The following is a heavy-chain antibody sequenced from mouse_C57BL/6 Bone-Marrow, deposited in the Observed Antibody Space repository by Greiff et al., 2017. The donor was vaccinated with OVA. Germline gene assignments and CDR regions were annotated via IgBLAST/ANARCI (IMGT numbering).Heavy chain of an antibody. J-gene: IGHJ1*03. Sequence: QVQLQQSGPELVQPGASVKISCKASGYAFSSSWMNWVKQRPGKGLEWIGRIYPGDGDTNYNGKFKGKATLTADKSSNPASMQLSSLTSEDSAVYFCAIYYYGSSHWDFDVWGTGTTVTVSS. CDR1: GYAFSSSW. CDR3: AIYYYGSSHWDFDV. D-gene: IGHD1-1*01. CDR2: IYPGDGDT. V-gene: IGHV1-82*01.